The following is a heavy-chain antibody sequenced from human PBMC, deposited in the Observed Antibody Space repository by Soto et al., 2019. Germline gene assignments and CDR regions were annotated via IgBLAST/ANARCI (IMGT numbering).Heavy chain of an antibody. J-gene: IGHJ4*02. CDR3: AKGISYYYDSSAYFDY. CDR1: GFTFSSYA. D-gene: IGHD3-22*01. Sequence: GGSLRLACAGSGFTFSSYAMSWVRQAPGKGLEWVSAISGSGGSTYYADSVKGRFTISRDNSKNTLYLQMNSLRAEDTAVYYCAKGISYYYDSSAYFDYWGQGTLVTVSS. V-gene: IGHV3-23*01. CDR2: ISGSGGST.